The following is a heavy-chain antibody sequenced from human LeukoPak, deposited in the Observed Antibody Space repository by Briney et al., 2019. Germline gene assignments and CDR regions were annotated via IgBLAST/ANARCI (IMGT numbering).Heavy chain of an antibody. CDR1: GYTLTELS. Sequence: GASVKVSCKVSGYTLTELSMHWVRQAPGKGLEWMGGFDPEDGETIYAQKFQGRVTMTEDTSTDTAYMELSSLRSEDTAVYYCATDMRVEWFGELRFDWYFDLWGRGTLVTVSS. J-gene: IGHJ2*01. V-gene: IGHV1-24*01. CDR3: ATDMRVEWFGELRFDWYFDL. CDR2: FDPEDGET. D-gene: IGHD3-10*01.